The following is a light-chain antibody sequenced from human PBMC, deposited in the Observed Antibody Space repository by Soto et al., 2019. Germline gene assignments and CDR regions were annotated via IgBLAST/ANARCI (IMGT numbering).Light chain of an antibody. CDR1: QSVSSSY. Sequence: EIVLTQSPGTLSLSPGKRATLSCRASQSVSSSYLAWYQQKPGQAPRLLIYGASSRATGIPDRFSGSGSGTDFTLTISRLEPEDFAVYYCQQYGSSPPYTFGQGNTLEIK. CDR2: GAS. V-gene: IGKV3-20*01. CDR3: QQYGSSPPYT. J-gene: IGKJ2*01.